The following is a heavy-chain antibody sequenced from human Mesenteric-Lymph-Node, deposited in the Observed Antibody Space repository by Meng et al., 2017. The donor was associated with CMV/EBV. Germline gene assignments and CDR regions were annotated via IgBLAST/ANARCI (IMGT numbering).Heavy chain of an antibody. Sequence: GGSLRLSCAASGFTFDDYAMHWVRQAPGKGLVWVSRINSDGSSTSYADSVKGRFTISRDNAKNTLYLQMNSLRAEDTAVYYCARAYYYDSSGYYLREDAFDIWGQGTMVTVSS. J-gene: IGHJ3*02. CDR2: INSDGSST. D-gene: IGHD3-22*01. CDR3: ARAYYYDSSGYYLREDAFDI. CDR1: GFTFDDYA. V-gene: IGHV3-74*01.